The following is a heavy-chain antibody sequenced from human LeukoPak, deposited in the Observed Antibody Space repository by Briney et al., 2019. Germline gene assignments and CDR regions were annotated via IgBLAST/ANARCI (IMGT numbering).Heavy chain of an antibody. CDR1: GGSISSSSYF. Sequence: SETLSLTCTVSGGSISSSSYFWGWIRQAPGKGLEWIGNVYYSGTTYYNPSVDTSKNHFSRRLSSVTAADTAVYFCARRIPGFSFDSWGQGALVTVSS. D-gene: IGHD2-21*01. V-gene: IGHV4-39*02. CDR3: ARRIPGFSFDS. J-gene: IGHJ4*02. CDR2: VYYSGTT.